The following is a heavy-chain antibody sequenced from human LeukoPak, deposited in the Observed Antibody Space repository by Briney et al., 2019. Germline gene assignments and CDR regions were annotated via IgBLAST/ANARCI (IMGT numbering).Heavy chain of an antibody. CDR1: GGSISSYY. V-gene: IGHV4-59*01. J-gene: IGHJ4*02. D-gene: IGHD6-19*01. CDR2: IYYSGST. CDR3: ARDRVSSGWYSH. Sequence: PSETLSLTCTVSGGSISSYYWSWIRQPPGKGLEWIGYIYYSGSTNYNPSLKSRVTISVDTSKNQFSLKLSSVTAADTAVYYCARDRVSSGWYSHWGQGTLVTVSS.